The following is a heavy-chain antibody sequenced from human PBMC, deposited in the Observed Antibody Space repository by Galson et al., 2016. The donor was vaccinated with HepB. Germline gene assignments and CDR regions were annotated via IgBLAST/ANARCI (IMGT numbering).Heavy chain of an antibody. V-gene: IGHV4-61*01. Sequence: SETLSLTCTVSSDPVTSGTYYWSWVRQPPGKGLDWIGYIHDSGNTNYNPSIKSRVTISRDTSKNQFFLELTSVTAADTAVYYCARYEGFYNGMDVWGQGPRSPSP. CDR1: SDPVTSGTYY. CDR2: IHDSGNT. D-gene: IGHD2-2*02. CDR3: ARYEGFYNGMDV. J-gene: IGHJ6*02.